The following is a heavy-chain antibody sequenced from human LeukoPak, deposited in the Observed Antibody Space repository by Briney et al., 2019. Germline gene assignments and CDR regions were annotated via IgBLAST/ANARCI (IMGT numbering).Heavy chain of an antibody. J-gene: IGHJ6*02. CDR1: GFTFSSYS. V-gene: IGHV3-48*04. CDR2: ISSSSSTI. D-gene: IGHD4-17*01. Sequence: PGGSLRLSCAASGFTFSSYSMNWVRQAPGKGLEWVSYISSSSSTIYYADSVKGRFTISRDNAKNSLYLQMNSLRAEDTAVYYCAREHAYGDYGYGMDVWGQGTTVTVSS. CDR3: AREHAYGDYGYGMDV.